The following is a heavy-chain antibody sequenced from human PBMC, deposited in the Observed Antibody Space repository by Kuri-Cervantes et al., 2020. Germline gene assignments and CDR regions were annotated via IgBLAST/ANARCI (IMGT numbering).Heavy chain of an antibody. V-gene: IGHV3-21*01. CDR2: ISSSSSYI. Sequence: GESLKISCAASGFTFSSYSMNWVRQAPGKGLEWVSSISSSSSYIYYADSVKGRFTISRDNAKNSLYLQMNSLRAEGTAVYYCARVPPLGLQPNPYFDYWGQGTLVTVSS. CDR1: GFTFSSYS. J-gene: IGHJ4*02. D-gene: IGHD4-11*01. CDR3: ARVPPLGLQPNPYFDY.